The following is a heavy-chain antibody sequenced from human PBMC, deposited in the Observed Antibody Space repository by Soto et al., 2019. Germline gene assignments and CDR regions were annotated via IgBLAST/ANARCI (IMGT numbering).Heavy chain of an antibody. D-gene: IGHD2-8*01. CDR3: ARDLGYCTNGVCYTYDYYYYYGMDV. V-gene: IGHV4-31*03. CDR2: IYYSGST. CDR1: GGSISSGGYY. Sequence: QVQLQESGPGLVKPSQTLSLTCTVSGGSISSGGYYWSWIHQHPGKGLEWIGYIYYSGSTYYNPSLKSRVTISVDTSKNQFSLKLSSVTAADTAVYYCARDLGYCTNGVCYTYDYYYYYGMDVWGQGTTVTVSS. J-gene: IGHJ6*02.